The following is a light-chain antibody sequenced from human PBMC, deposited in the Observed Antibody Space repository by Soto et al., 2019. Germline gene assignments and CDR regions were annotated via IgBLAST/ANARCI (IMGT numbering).Light chain of an antibody. J-gene: IGKJ4*01. CDR2: YAS. CDR1: QSVSSY. Sequence: EIVLTQSPATLSLSPGERATLSCRASQSVSSYLAWYQQKPGQAPRLLIYYASNRTTGIPARFSGSGSGTDFTLTISSLEPEDCTIYYCQQRSNWPPVTFGGGTKVEIK. V-gene: IGKV3-11*01. CDR3: QQRSNWPPVT.